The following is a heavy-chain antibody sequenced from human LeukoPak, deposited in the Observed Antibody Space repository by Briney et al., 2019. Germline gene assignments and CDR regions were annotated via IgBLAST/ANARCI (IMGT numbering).Heavy chain of an antibody. CDR2: ISSSGDYI. D-gene: IGHD3-10*01. CDR3: GLYYGSWSYYILA. Sequence: GGSLRLSCAAFGFIFSSYSMKWVRQAPGKGLEWVSSISSSGDYIYYADSVKGRFTISRDNAKNSLYLQMNSLRAEDTALYYCGLYYGSWSYYILAWGQGTLVTVSS. V-gene: IGHV3-21*01. J-gene: IGHJ5*02. CDR1: GFIFSSYS.